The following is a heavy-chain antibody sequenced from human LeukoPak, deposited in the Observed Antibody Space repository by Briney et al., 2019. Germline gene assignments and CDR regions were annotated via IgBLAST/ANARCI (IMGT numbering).Heavy chain of an antibody. CDR3: ATSRGY. Sequence: GESLKISCKGSGSSFTSYWIGWVRQMPGKGLEWMGIVYPGDSDTKYSPSFQGQVTISADKSITTAYLQWSSLQASDTGMYYCATSRGYWGQGTLVTVST. J-gene: IGHJ4*02. CDR1: GSSFTSYW. CDR2: VYPGDSDT. V-gene: IGHV5-51*01.